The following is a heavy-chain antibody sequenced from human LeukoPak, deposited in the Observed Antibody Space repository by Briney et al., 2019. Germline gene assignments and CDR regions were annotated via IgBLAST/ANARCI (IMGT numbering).Heavy chain of an antibody. D-gene: IGHD6-6*01. CDR1: GGSISSSSYY. CDR3: ARHPRSIAALGAFDI. Sequence: PSETLSLTCTVSGGSISSSSYYWGWIRQPPGKGLEWIGSIYYSGSTYYNPSPKSRVTISVDTSKNQFSLKLSSVTAADTAVYYCARHPRSIAALGAFDIWGQGTMVTVSS. V-gene: IGHV4-39*01. CDR2: IYYSGST. J-gene: IGHJ3*02.